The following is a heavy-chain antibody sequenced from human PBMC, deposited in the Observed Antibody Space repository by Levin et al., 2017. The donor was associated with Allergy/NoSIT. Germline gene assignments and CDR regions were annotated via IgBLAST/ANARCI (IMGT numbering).Heavy chain of an antibody. D-gene: IGHD3-16*01. Sequence: GGSLRLSCAASGFIFTTYSMHWVRQAPGRGLEWVALISFDGNNKYYADSVKGRFTISRDDSKDTLYLQMNRLRAEDTAVYYCASHFSMILGYASYGMDVWGQGTTVTVSS. CDR2: ISFDGNNK. CDR3: ASHFSMILGYASYGMDV. CDR1: GFIFTTYS. J-gene: IGHJ6*02. V-gene: IGHV3-30-3*01.